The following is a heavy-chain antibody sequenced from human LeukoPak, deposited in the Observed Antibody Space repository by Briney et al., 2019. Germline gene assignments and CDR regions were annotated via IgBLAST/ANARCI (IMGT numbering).Heavy chain of an antibody. J-gene: IGHJ3*02. CDR1: GFTFSSYA. CDR3: ARGGGGHDAFDI. V-gene: IGHV3-30-3*01. Sequence: PGGSLRLSCAASGFTFSSYAMHWVRQAPGKGLEGVAVISYDGSNKYYADSVKGRFTISRDNSKNTLYLQMNSLRAEDTAVYYCARGGGGHDAFDIWGQGTMVTVSS. D-gene: IGHD2-15*01. CDR2: ISYDGSNK.